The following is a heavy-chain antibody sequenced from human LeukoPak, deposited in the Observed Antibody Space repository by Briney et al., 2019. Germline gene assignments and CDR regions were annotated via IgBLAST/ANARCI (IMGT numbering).Heavy chain of an antibody. Sequence: GGSLRLSCAASGFTFSSYGMSWVRQAPGKGLEWVSAISGSGGSTYYADSVKGRFTISRDNSKNTLYLQMNSLRAEDTAVYYCAKDPNPYYYDSSGYYLDYWGQGTLVTVSS. J-gene: IGHJ4*02. CDR2: ISGSGGST. CDR1: GFTFSSYG. D-gene: IGHD3-22*01. V-gene: IGHV3-23*01. CDR3: AKDPNPYYYDSSGYYLDY.